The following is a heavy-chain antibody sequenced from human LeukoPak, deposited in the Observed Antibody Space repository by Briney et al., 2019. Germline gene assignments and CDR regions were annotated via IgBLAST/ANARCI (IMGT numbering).Heavy chain of an antibody. CDR3: AKDANYLRSGSFFIPFDY. Sequence: GESLRLSCAASGFTFSSHTMGWVRQAPGKGLEWVSGISGSGVNTYYADSVKGRFNISRDNSKNTLYLQMNSLRTEDTAIYYCAKDANYLRSGSFFIPFDYWGQGTLVTVHS. D-gene: IGHD4/OR15-4a*01. V-gene: IGHV3-23*01. CDR2: ISGSGVNT. CDR1: GFTFSSHT. J-gene: IGHJ4*02.